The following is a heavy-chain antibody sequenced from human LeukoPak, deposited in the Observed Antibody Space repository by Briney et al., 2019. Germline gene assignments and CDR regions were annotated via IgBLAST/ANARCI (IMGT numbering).Heavy chain of an antibody. CDR2: LYYSGST. CDR1: GGSISSSYYY. Sequence: KPSETLSLTCTVSGGSISSSYYYWGWIRQPPGKGLEWIGSLYYSGSTYYNPSLKSRVTISVDTSKNQFSLKLNSVTAADTAVYYCARASPYMIVTVITRENAFDIWGQGTLVTVSS. V-gene: IGHV4-39*07. CDR3: ARASPYMIVTVITRENAFDI. D-gene: IGHD3-22*01. J-gene: IGHJ3*02.